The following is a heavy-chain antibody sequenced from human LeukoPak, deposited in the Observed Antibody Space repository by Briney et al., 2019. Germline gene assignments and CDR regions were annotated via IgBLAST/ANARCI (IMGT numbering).Heavy chain of an antibody. J-gene: IGHJ4*02. V-gene: IGHV3-7*01. CDR2: MNQDGSEK. Sequence: GSLRLSYVASGFTFSSYSMNWVRQAPGKGLEWVANMNQDGSEKYYVDSVKGRFTISRDNAKNTLYLQMNSLRAEDSAVYYCARDGFPVAEDYWGQGTLVTVSS. D-gene: IGHD6-19*01. CDR1: GFTFSSYS. CDR3: ARDGFPVAEDY.